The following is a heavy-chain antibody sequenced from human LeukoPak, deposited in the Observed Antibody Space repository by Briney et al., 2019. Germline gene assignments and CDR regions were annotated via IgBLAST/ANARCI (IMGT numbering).Heavy chain of an antibody. D-gene: IGHD2-15*01. V-gene: IGHV3-30*04. J-gene: IGHJ1*01. CDR1: GFTFSSYA. CDR2: ISYDGSNK. CDR3: ATAPPPRYCSGGSGYHNPREYFQH. Sequence: GRSLRLSCAASGFTFSSYAMHWVRQAPGKGLEWVAVISYDGSNKYYADSVKGRFTISRDNSKNTLYLQMNSLRAEDTAVYYLATAPPPRYCSGGSGYHNPREYFQHWGQGTLVTVSS.